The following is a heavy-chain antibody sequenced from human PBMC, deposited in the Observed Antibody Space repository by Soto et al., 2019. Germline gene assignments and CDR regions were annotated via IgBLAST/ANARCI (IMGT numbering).Heavy chain of an antibody. D-gene: IGHD3-22*01. CDR3: ARVYYVSSLTIPSYFDY. CDR2: INHSGGT. J-gene: IGHJ4*02. CDR1: GGSFSDYY. Sequence: SETLSLTCAVYGGSFSDYYWTWIRQPPGKGLEWIGEINHSGGTNYNPSLKSRVAISIDTSKNHFSLKLTSVTAADTAVYYCARVYYVSSLTIPSYFDYWGQGTRVTVSS. V-gene: IGHV4-34*01.